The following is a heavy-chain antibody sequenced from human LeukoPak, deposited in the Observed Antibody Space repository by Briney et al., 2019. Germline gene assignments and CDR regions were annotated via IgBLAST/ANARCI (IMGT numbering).Heavy chain of an antibody. V-gene: IGHV4-38-2*02. CDR3: ARAFGCSGGSCYRFFDY. J-gene: IGHJ4*02. CDR2: IYHSGST. D-gene: IGHD2-15*01. CDR1: GYSISSGYY. Sequence: SETLSLTCIVPGYSISSGYYWGWIRQPPGKGLEWIGSIYHSGSTYSNPSLKSRVTISVDTSKNQFSLKLNSVTAADTAVYYCARAFGCSGGSCYRFFDYWGQGTLVTVSS.